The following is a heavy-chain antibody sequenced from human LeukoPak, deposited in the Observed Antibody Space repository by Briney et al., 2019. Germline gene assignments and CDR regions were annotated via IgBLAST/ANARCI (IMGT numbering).Heavy chain of an antibody. CDR3: ARYSSSWPYYYYGMDV. D-gene: IGHD6-13*01. CDR1: GGSFSGYY. V-gene: IGHV4-34*01. CDR2: INHSGST. J-gene: IGHJ6*04. Sequence: PSETLSLTCAVYGGSFSGYYWSWIRQPPGKGLEWIGEINHSGSTNYNPSLKSRVTISVDTSKNHLSLKLSSVTAADTAVYYCARYSSSWPYYYYGMDVWGKGTTVTVSS.